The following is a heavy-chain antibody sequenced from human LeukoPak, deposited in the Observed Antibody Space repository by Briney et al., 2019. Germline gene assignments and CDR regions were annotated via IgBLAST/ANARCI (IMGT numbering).Heavy chain of an antibody. J-gene: IGHJ5*02. D-gene: IGHD3-9*01. CDR1: GGSISSGSYY. Sequence: SQTLSLTCTVSGGSISSGSYYWSWIRQPAGKGLEWIGRIHTSGNTNYNPSLKSRVTMSVDTSKNQFSLKLSSVTAADTAVYYCARDSGDILTGYYRANWFDPWGQGTLVTVSS. V-gene: IGHV4-61*02. CDR2: IHTSGNT. CDR3: ARDSGDILTGYYRANWFDP.